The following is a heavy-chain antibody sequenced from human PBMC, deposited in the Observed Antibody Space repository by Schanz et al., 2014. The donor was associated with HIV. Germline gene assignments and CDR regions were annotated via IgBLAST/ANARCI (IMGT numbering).Heavy chain of an antibody. V-gene: IGHV3-11*01. D-gene: IGHD3-10*01. CDR3: ARLRGFLWFGDHPYSFDY. J-gene: IGHJ4*02. CDR1: GFTFTDNY. CDR2: TSVNGATR. Sequence: VQLVESGGGLVKPGGSLRLSCAASGFTFTDNYMSWIRQAPGKGQDWLSYTSVNGATREYADSVKGRFTISRDNGKNSLFLQMNSLRAEDTAVYYCARLRGFLWFGDHPYSFDYWGQGTLVTVSS.